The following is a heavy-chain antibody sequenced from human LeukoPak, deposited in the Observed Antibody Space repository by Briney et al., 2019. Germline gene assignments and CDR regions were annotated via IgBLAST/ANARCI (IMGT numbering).Heavy chain of an antibody. Sequence: SVKVSCKASGGTFSSYAISWVRQAPGQGLEWMGGIIPIFGTANYAQKFQGRVTITADESTSTAYMELSSLRSEDTAVYYCARTSSLLRSFDWAPPVYFDYWGQGTLVTVSS. J-gene: IGHJ4*02. V-gene: IGHV1-69*13. CDR1: GGTFSSYA. D-gene: IGHD3-9*01. CDR2: IIPIFGTA. CDR3: ARTSSLLRSFDWAPPVYFDY.